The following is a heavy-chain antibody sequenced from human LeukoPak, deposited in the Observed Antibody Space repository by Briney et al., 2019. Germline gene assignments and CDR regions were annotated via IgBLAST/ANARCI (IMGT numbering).Heavy chain of an antibody. CDR3: TKLARAPRDFDY. CDR2: SRDKGNSYTT. Sequence: GGSLRLSCAASGFTFSDHYIDWVRQAPGKGLEWVGRSRDKGNSYTTAYAASVRGRFTISRDDSKDSLYRQMNSLKIEDTAVYYCTKLARAPRDFDYWGQGTLVTVSS. J-gene: IGHJ4*01. V-gene: IGHV3-72*01. D-gene: IGHD3-10*01. CDR1: GFTFSDHY.